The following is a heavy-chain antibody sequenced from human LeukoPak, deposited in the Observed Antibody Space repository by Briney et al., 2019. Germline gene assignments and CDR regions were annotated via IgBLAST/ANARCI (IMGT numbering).Heavy chain of an antibody. V-gene: IGHV4-34*01. CDR1: GGSFRDYY. J-gene: IGHJ3*01. Sequence: SETLSLTCAVYGGSFRDYYWSWIRQPPGKGLEWIGEINHSGSTNYNPSLKRRVTISLDTSKNQFSLKLTSVTAADTALYYCAKAPYLSSGSWGQGILVAVSS. CDR3: AKAPYLSSGS. CDR2: INHSGST. D-gene: IGHD3-22*01.